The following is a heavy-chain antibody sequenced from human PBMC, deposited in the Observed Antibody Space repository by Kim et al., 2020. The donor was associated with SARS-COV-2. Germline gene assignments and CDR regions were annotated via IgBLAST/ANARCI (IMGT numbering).Heavy chain of an antibody. V-gene: IGHV1-2*02. CDR3: ARGYCSGGRCYNTY. D-gene: IGHD2-15*01. Sequence: ASVKVSCKVSGYAFTDYNIHWVRQAPGQGLEYMGWITGNSGGANYAQQFQGRVTMTRDTSINTAYMELSGLRSDDTAVYYCARGYCSGGRCYNTYWGQGT. J-gene: IGHJ4*02. CDR1: GYAFTDYN. CDR2: ITGNSGGA.